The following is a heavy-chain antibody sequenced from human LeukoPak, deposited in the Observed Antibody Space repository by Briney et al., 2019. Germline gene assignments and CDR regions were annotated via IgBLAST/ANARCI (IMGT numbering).Heavy chain of an antibody. CDR1: EFTFSKYA. Sequence: GGSLRLSCAASEFTFSKYAMNWVRQVPGKGLEWVSGINGSGVITFYADSVKGRFTISRDNSKNTLYLQMNSLRAEDTAIYYCAKDSSQGGDYFDSWGQGTLVTVSS. J-gene: IGHJ4*02. CDR2: INGSGVIT. CDR3: AKDSSQGGDYFDS. D-gene: IGHD3-16*01. V-gene: IGHV3-23*01.